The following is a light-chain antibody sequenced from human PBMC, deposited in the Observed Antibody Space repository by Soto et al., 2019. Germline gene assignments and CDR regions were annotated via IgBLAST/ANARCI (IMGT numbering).Light chain of an antibody. CDR3: QPYNNWPLT. Sequence: DIQMTQSPSTLSASVGDRVTIICRASQVLSIWLAWYRQKPGRAPKLLIHDASSLESGVPTRFSGSRSGAEFTLTINSLQSEDFAVYYCQPYNNWPLTFGGGTKVDIK. J-gene: IGKJ4*01. V-gene: IGKV1-5*02. CDR1: QVLSIW. CDR2: DAS.